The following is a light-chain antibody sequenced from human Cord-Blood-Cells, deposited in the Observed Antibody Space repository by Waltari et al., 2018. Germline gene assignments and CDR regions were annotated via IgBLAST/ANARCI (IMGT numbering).Light chain of an antibody. J-gene: IGLJ3*02. Sequence: QSALTQPTSVSGSPRQSITLSCPATSSDVGSYNLVSWYQQHPGKAPKLMIYEGSKRPSGVSNRFSGSKSGNTASLTIAGLQAEDEADYYCCSYAGSSTVFGGGTKLTVL. V-gene: IGLV2-23*01. CDR1: SSDVGSYNL. CDR2: EGS. CDR3: CSYAGSSTV.